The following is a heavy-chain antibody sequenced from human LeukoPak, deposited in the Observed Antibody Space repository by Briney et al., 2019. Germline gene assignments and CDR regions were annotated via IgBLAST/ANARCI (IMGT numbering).Heavy chain of an antibody. J-gene: IGHJ5*02. D-gene: IGHD2-15*01. V-gene: IGHV5-51*01. Sequence: GESLKISCKGSGYRFTSYWIGWVRQMPGKGLEWMGIIYPGDSDTRYSPSFQGQVTISADKSISTAYLQWSSLKASDTAMYYCARRRYCSGGSCYSDWFDPWGQGTLVTVSS. CDR2: IYPGDSDT. CDR1: GYRFTSYW. CDR3: ARRRYCSGGSCYSDWFDP.